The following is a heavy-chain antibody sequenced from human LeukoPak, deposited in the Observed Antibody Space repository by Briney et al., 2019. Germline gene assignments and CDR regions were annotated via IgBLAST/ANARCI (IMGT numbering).Heavy chain of an antibody. CDR1: GGSISRHY. J-gene: IGHJ5*02. V-gene: IGHV4-4*07. D-gene: IGHD6-19*01. Sequence: ETLSLTCTVSGGSISRHYWSWMRQPAGKALEWSRRIYTSGYSNYNPSLKSRVTMSVDTSKNQFSLKLSSVTAADTAVYYCARQWLANRFDPWGQGTLVTVSS. CDR3: ARQWLANRFDP. CDR2: IYTSGYS.